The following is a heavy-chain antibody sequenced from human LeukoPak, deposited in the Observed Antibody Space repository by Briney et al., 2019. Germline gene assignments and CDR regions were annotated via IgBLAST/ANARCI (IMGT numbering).Heavy chain of an antibody. V-gene: IGHV3-9*01. Sequence: GGSLRLSCAASGFTFDDYGMHWVRQAPGKGLEGVSGVRWNSGSTAYADSVKGRFTISRDPDKNSLYLQMNSLGAEDTALYYCARGGYKYAWDYWGQGTLVTASS. CDR3: ARGGYKYAWDY. D-gene: IGHD5-12*01. J-gene: IGHJ4*02. CDR1: GFTFDDYG. CDR2: VRWNSGST.